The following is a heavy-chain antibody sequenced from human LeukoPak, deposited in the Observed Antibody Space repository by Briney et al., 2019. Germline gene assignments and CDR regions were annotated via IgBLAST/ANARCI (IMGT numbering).Heavy chain of an antibody. D-gene: IGHD5-24*01. Sequence: GGSLRLSCAASGFTFSIYGMHWVRQAPGKGLEWVAFIRYDGSNKYYADSVKGRFTISRDNAKNSLYLQMNSLRAEDTAVYYCARDGTMATAFDYWGQGTLVTVSS. CDR1: GFTFSIYG. J-gene: IGHJ4*02. V-gene: IGHV3-30*02. CDR3: ARDGTMATAFDY. CDR2: IRYDGSNK.